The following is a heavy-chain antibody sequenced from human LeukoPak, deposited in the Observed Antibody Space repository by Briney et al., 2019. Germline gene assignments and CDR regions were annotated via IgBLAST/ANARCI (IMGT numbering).Heavy chain of an antibody. J-gene: IGHJ4*02. CDR3: VRGSHVIVVRAAVTHFDI. V-gene: IGHV3-48*03. CDR1: GFTFSSYE. Sequence: PGGSLRLSCAASGFTFSSYEMNWVRQAPGKGLEWISYISGGSATRYYADSVKGRFTISRDNGKKSLYLQMNSLRAEDKAMYYCVRGSHVIVVRAAVTHFDIWGRGTLVAVSS. D-gene: IGHD2-2*01. CDR2: ISGGSATR.